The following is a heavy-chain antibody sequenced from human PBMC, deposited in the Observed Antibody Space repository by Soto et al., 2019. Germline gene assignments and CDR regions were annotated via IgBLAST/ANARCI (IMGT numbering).Heavy chain of an antibody. V-gene: IGHV3-30*18. CDR1: VFTFSSYG. CDR2: ISYDESNK. CDR3: AKVGPYCSSTSCPLRFAYYYYGMDV. D-gene: IGHD2-2*01. Sequence: PGWSLRLSCAASVFTFSSYGMHWFRQAPGKGLERVAVISYDESNKYYADSVKGRFTISRDNSKNTLYLQMNSLRAEDTAVYYCAKVGPYCSSTSCPLRFAYYYYGMDVWGQGTTVTVS. J-gene: IGHJ6*02.